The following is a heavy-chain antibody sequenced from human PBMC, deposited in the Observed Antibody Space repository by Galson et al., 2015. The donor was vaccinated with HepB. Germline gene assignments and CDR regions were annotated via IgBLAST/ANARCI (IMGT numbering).Heavy chain of an antibody. V-gene: IGHV3-21*01. J-gene: IGHJ4*02. CDR3: ARDRAGSITATAEDY. CDR2: ISSSSSYI. Sequence: SLRLSCAASGFTFRTYSMNWVRQAPGKGLECVSSISSSSSYIYYADSVKGRFTISRDNSKNSLYLQMNSLRAEDTAVYYCARDRAGSITATAEDYWGQGT. D-gene: IGHD3-16*01. CDR1: GFTFRTYS.